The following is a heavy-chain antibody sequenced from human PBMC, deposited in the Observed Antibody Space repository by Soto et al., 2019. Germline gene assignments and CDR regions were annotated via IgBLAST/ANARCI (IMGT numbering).Heavy chain of an antibody. J-gene: IGHJ6*02. Sequence: AAVKVSCKASGGTFSSYAISWVRQAPGQGLEWIGGIIPIFGTANYAQKFQGRVTITADESTSTAYMELSSLRSEDTAVYYCARRPLGRYCSGGSCYQGPYYYGMDVWGQGTTVTVSS. V-gene: IGHV1-69*13. D-gene: IGHD2-15*01. CDR2: IIPIFGTA. CDR3: ARRPLGRYCSGGSCYQGPYYYGMDV. CDR1: GGTFSSYA.